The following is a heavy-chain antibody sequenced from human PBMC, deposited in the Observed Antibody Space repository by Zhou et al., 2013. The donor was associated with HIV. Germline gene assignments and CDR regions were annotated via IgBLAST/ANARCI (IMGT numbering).Heavy chain of an antibody. CDR3: ARDWIYGDYYYYYMDV. Sequence: QVQLQESGPGLVKPSETLSLTCTVPGGSISSYYWSWIRQPAGKGLEWIGRIYTSGSTNYNPSLKSRVTMSVDTSKNQFSLKLDSVTAADTAVYYCARDWIYGDYYYYYMDVWGKGTTVTVSS. CDR2: IYTSGST. J-gene: IGHJ6*03. CDR1: GGSISSYY. V-gene: IGHV4-4*07. D-gene: IGHD4-17*01.